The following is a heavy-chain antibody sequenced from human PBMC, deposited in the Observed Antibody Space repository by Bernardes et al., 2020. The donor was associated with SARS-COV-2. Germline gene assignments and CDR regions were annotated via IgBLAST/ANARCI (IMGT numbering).Heavy chain of an antibody. CDR3: ARDPGLFFTGSFYS. J-gene: IGHJ4*02. CDR2: VYHIGST. Sequence: SETLSLTCTVSGGSITNSYWSWIRQPPGKGLEWIGYVYHIGSTSYNPSLKSRVTISRDTSNSQISLRLRSVTASDTALYYCARDPGLFFTGSFYSWGQGMLVTVSS. V-gene: IGHV4-59*01. CDR1: GGSITNSY.